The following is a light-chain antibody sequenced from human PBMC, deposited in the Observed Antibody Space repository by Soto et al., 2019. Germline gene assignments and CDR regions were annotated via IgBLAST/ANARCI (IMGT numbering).Light chain of an antibody. V-gene: IGLV1-44*01. CDR3: AAWDDSLNGPNYV. CDR1: SSNIGSNT. J-gene: IGLJ1*01. Sequence: QSALTQPPSASGTPGQRVTISCSGSSSNIGSNTVNWYQQLPGTAPKLLIYSNSQRPSGVPDRFSGSKSGTSASLAISGLQSEDEADYYCAAWDDSLNGPNYVFGTGTKLTVL. CDR2: SNS.